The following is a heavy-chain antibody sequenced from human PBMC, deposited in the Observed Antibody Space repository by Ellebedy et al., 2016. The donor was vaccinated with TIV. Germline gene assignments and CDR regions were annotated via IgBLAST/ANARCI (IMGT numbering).Heavy chain of an antibody. CDR2: IGGSGGST. J-gene: IGHJ4*02. Sequence: GESLKISCAASGFTFSSYAMSWVRQAPGKGLEWVSTIGGSGGSTYYADSVKGRFTISRDNSKNTMYLQMNSLRAEDTAVYYCAKDTYYDFWSGHYNFDYWGQGALVTVSS. D-gene: IGHD3-3*01. CDR3: AKDTYYDFWSGHYNFDY. CDR1: GFTFSSYA. V-gene: IGHV3-23*01.